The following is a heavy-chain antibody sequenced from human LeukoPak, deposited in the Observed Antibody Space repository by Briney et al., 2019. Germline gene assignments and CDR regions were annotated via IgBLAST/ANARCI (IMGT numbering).Heavy chain of an antibody. D-gene: IGHD3-3*01. J-gene: IGHJ3*02. V-gene: IGHV3-30*18. CDR2: ISYDGSNK. CDR1: GFTFSSYG. CDR3: AKEPPRFLEQSAFDI. Sequence: GGSLRLSCAASGFTFSSYGMHWVRQAPGKGLEWVAVISYDGSNKYYADSVKGRFTISRDNSKNTLYLQMNSLRAEDTAVYYCAKEPPRFLEQSAFDIWGQGTMVTVSS.